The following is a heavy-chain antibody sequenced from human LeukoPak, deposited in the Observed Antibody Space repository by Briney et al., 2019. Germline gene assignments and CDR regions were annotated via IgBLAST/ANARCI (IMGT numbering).Heavy chain of an antibody. J-gene: IGHJ4*02. CDR2: INPDGSDK. CDR3: ALDTAMVTYYFDY. Sequence: GGSLRLSCAASGFTFSSDWMSWVRQAPGKGLEWVASINPDGSDKYYVDSLKGRFTISRDNAKTSLYLQINSLRAEDTAVYYCALDTAMVTYYFDYWGQGTLVTVSS. CDR1: GFTFSSDW. V-gene: IGHV3-7*03. D-gene: IGHD5-18*01.